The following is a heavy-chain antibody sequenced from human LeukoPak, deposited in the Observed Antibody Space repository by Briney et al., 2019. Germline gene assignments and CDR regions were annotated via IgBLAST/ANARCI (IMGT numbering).Heavy chain of an antibody. D-gene: IGHD2-2*01. Sequence: SETLSLTCAVYGGSFSGYYWSWIRQPPGKGLEWIGEINHSGSTNYNPSLKSRVTISVDTSKNQFSLKLSSVTAADTAVCYCARGRGGYCSSTSCRRSLNQNWFDPWGQGTLVTVSS. CDR1: GGSFSGYY. V-gene: IGHV4-34*01. CDR2: INHSGST. J-gene: IGHJ5*02. CDR3: ARGRGGYCSSTSCRRSLNQNWFDP.